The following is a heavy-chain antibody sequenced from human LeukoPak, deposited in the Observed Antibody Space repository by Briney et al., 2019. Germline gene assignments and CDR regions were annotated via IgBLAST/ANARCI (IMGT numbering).Heavy chain of an antibody. CDR3: ARGGKATVVTL. V-gene: IGHV4-4*07. J-gene: IGHJ4*02. D-gene: IGHD4-23*01. CDR1: GGSINSYH. Sequence: SETLSLTCNVSGGSINSYHWSWIRQPAGEGLEWIGRLYSSGSFNYNPSLKSRVSMSVDTSKNQFSLKLTSVTAADTAVYFCARGGKATVVTLWGPGILVAVS. CDR2: LYSSGSF.